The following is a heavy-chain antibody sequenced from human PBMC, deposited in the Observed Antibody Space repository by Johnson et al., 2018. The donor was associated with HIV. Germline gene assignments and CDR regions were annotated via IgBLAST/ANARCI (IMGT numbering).Heavy chain of an antibody. J-gene: IGHJ3*02. CDR3: ASQVRGLRLGVDAFDI. V-gene: IGHV3-23*04. CDR1: GCTFSNYW. D-gene: IGHD5-12*01. CDR2: ISGTGGST. Sequence: VQLVESGGGLVQPGGSLRLSCAASGCTFSNYWMTWVRQAPGKGLEWVSVISGTGGSTYYADSVKGRFPISRDNSKNTLYLQMNSLRAEDTAVYYCASQVRGLRLGVDAFDIWGQGTLVTVSS.